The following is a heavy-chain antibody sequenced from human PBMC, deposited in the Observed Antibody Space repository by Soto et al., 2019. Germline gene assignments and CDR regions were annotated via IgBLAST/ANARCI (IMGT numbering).Heavy chain of an antibody. Sequence: SETLSLTCLVSGDSISSYSWILLRPPAGKGLEWLGRVYRGTSNYNPSLKSRLIMSLDTSKNQFSLNLRSVTAADTAVYYCARESLKETITMTVVIDHWGQGTQVNVS. CDR2: VYRGTS. CDR1: GDSISSYS. CDR3: ARESLKETITMTVVIDH. D-gene: IGHD3-22*01. V-gene: IGHV4-4*07. J-gene: IGHJ4*02.